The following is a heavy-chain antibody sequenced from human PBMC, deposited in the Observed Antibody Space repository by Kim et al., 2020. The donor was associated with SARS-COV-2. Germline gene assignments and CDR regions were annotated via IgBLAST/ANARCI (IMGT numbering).Heavy chain of an antibody. CDR2: TIPMFGTE. V-gene: IGHV1-69*13. CDR1: GGSFSNYA. Sequence: SVKVSCKAYGGSFSNYAIYWVRQAPGQGLDYMGGTIPMFGTENYGQNFQGRVTITADESTSTVYMEVRSLRSEDTALYFCARVPEGLTGSNAFEIWGQGTMVIVSS. J-gene: IGHJ3*02. CDR3: ARVPEGLTGSNAFEI. D-gene: IGHD3-9*01.